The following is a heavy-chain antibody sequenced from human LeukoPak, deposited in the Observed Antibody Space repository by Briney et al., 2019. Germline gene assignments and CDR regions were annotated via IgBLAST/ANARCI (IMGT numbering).Heavy chain of an antibody. CDR2: ISSSSSTI. V-gene: IGHV3-48*02. CDR3: ARAGGDSSGYHPAHDY. J-gene: IGHJ4*02. CDR1: GFTFSSYS. D-gene: IGHD3-22*01. Sequence: PGGSLRLSCAASGFTFSSYSMNWVRQAPGKGLEWVSYISSSSSTIYYADSVKGRFTISRDNAKNSLYLQMNSLRDEDTAVYYCARAGGDSSGYHPAHDYWGQGTLVTVSS.